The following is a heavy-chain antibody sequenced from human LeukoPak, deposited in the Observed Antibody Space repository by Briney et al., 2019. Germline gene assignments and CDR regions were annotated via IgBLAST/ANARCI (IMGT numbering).Heavy chain of an antibody. V-gene: IGHV3-48*02. CDR3: ARGSVGSTKRYYFDF. CDR2: ITTSSTTI. CDR1: GFTFSAYI. Sequence: PGGSLRLSCAASGFTFSAYIMNWVRQAPGKGLEWVSCITTSSTTIYYADSVKGRFTISRDSAKNSLYLEMNSLRDEDTAVYYCARGSVGSTKRYYFDFWGQGTLVTVSS. D-gene: IGHD1-26*01. J-gene: IGHJ4*02.